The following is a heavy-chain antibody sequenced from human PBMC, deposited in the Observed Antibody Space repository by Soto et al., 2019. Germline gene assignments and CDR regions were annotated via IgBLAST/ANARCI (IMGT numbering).Heavy chain of an antibody. CDR1: GFTFSGYA. V-gene: IGHV3-23*01. CDR2: ISGGGTST. D-gene: IGHD2-15*01. J-gene: IGHJ4*02. Sequence: EVQLLESGGGLVQPGGSLRLSCAASGFTFSGYAMSWVRQAPGKGLEWVSAISGGGTSTNYADSVKGRFTISRDNSKNTLYLQMNGLRGEDTAVYYCAKDMCSGGRCYGGFDYWGQGTQVTVSS. CDR3: AKDMCSGGRCYGGFDY.